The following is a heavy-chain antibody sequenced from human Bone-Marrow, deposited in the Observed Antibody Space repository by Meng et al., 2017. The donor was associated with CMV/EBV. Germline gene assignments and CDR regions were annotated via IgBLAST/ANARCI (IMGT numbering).Heavy chain of an antibody. CDR2: IKQDGSEK. CDR3: ARGGRYYYDSSGPLYFDY. V-gene: IGHV3-7*01. CDR1: GFTFSNYW. J-gene: IGHJ4*02. D-gene: IGHD3-22*01. Sequence: GESLKISCAASGFTFSNYWMSWVRQAPGKGLEWVANIKQDGSEKYYVDSVKGRFTISRDNAKNSLYLQMNSLRAEDTAVYYCARGGRYYYDSSGPLYFDYWGQGTLVTVSS.